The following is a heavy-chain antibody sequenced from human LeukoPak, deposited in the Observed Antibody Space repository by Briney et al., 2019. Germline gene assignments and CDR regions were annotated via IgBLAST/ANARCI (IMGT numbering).Heavy chain of an antibody. D-gene: IGHD4-17*01. Sequence: GGSLRLSCAASGFTFSSYGMHWVRQAPGKGLEWVAFIRYDGSNKYYADSVRGRFTISRDNAKNSLYLQMNSLRAEDTAVYYCATVYGDYFDYWGQGTLVSVSS. CDR1: GFTFSSYG. CDR3: ATVYGDYFDY. V-gene: IGHV3-30*02. CDR2: IRYDGSNK. J-gene: IGHJ4*02.